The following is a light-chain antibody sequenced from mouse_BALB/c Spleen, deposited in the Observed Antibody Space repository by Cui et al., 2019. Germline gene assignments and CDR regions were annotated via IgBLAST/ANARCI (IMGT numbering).Light chain of an antibody. J-gene: IGKJ2*01. CDR1: QDINSY. CDR2: RAN. CDR3: LQYDEFPYT. V-gene: IGKV14-111*01. Sequence: IKITQSPSSMYASLGERVTITCKASQDINSYLSWFQQKPGKSPKTLIYRANRLVDGVPSRFSGSGSGQDYSLTISSLEYEDMGIYYCLQYDEFPYTFGGGTKLEIK.